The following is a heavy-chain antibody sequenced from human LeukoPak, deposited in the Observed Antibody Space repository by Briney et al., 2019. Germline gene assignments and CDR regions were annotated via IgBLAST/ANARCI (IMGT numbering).Heavy chain of an antibody. D-gene: IGHD3-16*01. CDR2: IYTSGST. CDR1: GGSISSYY. V-gene: IGHV4-4*07. CDR3: ARSFVWAPSTDYYYYMDV. J-gene: IGHJ6*03. Sequence: SETLSLTCTVSGGSISSYYWSWIRQPAGKGLEWIGRIYTSGSTNYNPSLKSRVTMSVDTSKNQFSLKLSSVTAADTAVYYCARSFVWAPSTDYYYYMDVWGKGTTVTVSS.